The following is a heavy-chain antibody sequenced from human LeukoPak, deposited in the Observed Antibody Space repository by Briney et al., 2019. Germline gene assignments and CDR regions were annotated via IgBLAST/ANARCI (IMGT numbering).Heavy chain of an antibody. CDR2: LYYSGTT. J-gene: IGHJ1*01. D-gene: IGHD1-26*01. CDR3: ARDYRLTQIQY. Sequence: SETLSLTCTVSGGSINSSSYYWGWIRQPPGKGLEWIGSLYYSGTTYCTPPLKSRVSISVDTPNNQFSLTLSSVTAADTAVYHCARDYRLTQIQYWGQGTLVTVSS. V-gene: IGHV4-39*07. CDR1: GGSINSSSYY.